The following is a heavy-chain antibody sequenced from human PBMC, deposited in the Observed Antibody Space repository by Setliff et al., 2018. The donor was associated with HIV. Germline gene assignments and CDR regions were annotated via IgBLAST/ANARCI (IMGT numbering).Heavy chain of an antibody. CDR2: INAGTGNT. CDR1: GYTFTSYA. J-gene: IGHJ4*02. D-gene: IGHD4-17*01. V-gene: IGHV1-3*01. CDR3: ARTVNDYVDYYFDY. Sequence: ASVKVSCKASGYTFTSYAMHWVRQAPGQRLEWMGWINAGTGNTKYSQNFQGRVTFSRDTSASTAYMELSSLRSEDTAVYYCARTVNDYVDYYFDYWGQGTLVTVSS.